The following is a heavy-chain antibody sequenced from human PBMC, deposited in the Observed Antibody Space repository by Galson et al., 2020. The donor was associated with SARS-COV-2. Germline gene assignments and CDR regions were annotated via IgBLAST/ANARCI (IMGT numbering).Heavy chain of an antibody. CDR1: GGSINNYY. J-gene: IGHJ4*02. V-gene: IGHV4-59*01. CDR2: IYYSGNT. Sequence: SETLSLTCTVSGGSINNYYWSWIRQPPGKGLEWIGNIYYSGNTNYNPSLRSRVTISVDTSKNQFSLKLTSVTSADTALYYCATLRNDLEYWSQGTLVPVSS. CDR3: ATLRNDLEY. D-gene: IGHD3-16*01.